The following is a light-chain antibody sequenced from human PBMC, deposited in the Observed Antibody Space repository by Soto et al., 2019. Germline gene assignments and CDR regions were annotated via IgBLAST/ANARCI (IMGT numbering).Light chain of an antibody. J-gene: IGLJ2*01. CDR1: SSDVGGYNY. Sequence: QSALTQPASVSGSPGPSITISCTGTSSDVGGYNYVSWYQQHPGKAPKLMIYDVSNRPSGVSNRFSGSKSGNTASLTISGLQAADEADYYCSSYTSSSTVVFGGGTKLTVL. V-gene: IGLV2-14*01. CDR2: DVS. CDR3: SSYTSSSTVV.